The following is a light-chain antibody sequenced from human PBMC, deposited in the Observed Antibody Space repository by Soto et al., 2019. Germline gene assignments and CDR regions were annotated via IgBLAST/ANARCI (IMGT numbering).Light chain of an antibody. V-gene: IGKV3-20*01. CDR3: QQYGSSPPWT. Sequence: EIVLTQSPGTLSLSPGERATLSCRASQSVSSSYLAWYQQKPGQAPRLLIYGASSRATGIPDRFSGRGSGTELALTISRLEPEDFAVYYCQQYGSSPPWTFGQGTKVEIK. J-gene: IGKJ1*01. CDR2: GAS. CDR1: QSVSSSY.